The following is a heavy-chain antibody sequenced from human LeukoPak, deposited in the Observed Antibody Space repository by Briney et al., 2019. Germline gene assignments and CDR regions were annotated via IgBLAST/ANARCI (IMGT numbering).Heavy chain of an antibody. D-gene: IGHD5-24*01. Sequence: SVKVSCKASGGTFSSYAISWVRQAPGQGLEWMGRIIPICGIANYAQKFQGRVTITADKSTSTAYMELSSLRSEDTAVYYCARDRGDGYIWGRYCDYWGQGTLVTVSS. CDR3: ARDRGDGYIWGRYCDY. V-gene: IGHV1-69*04. CDR2: IIPICGIA. CDR1: GGTFSSYA. J-gene: IGHJ4*02.